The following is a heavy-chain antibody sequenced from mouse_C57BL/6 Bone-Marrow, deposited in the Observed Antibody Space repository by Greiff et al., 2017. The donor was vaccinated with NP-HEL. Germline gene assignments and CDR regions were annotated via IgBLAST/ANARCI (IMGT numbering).Heavy chain of an antibody. CDR1: GFNIKDDY. CDR3: TTAYDYDN. D-gene: IGHD2-4*01. V-gene: IGHV14-4*01. J-gene: IGHJ2*01. CDR2: IDPENGDT. Sequence: VQLQQSGAELVRPGASVKLSCTASGFNIKDDYMHWVKQRPEQGLEWIGWIDPENGDTEYASKFQGKATITADTSSNTAYLQLSSLTSEDTADYYCTTAYDYDNWGQGTTLTVSS.